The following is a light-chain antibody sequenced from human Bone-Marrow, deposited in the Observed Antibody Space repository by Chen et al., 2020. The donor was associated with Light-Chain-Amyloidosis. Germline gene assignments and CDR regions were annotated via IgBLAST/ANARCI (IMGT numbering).Light chain of an antibody. CDR2: DDS. CDR3: QVWDRSSDRPV. V-gene: IGLV3-21*02. J-gene: IGLJ3*02. CDR1: NSGSTS. Sequence: SYVLTQPSSVSVAPGQTATIACGGNNSGSTSVHWYQQTPGQAPLLVVYDDSDRPSGIPARLCGSHCGTTATLSISRVEDGYEAVYYCQVWDRSSDRPVFGGGTKLTVL.